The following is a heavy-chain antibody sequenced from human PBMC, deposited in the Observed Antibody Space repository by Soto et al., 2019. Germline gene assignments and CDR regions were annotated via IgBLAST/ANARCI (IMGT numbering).Heavy chain of an antibody. CDR1: GFTFSSYG. Sequence: QVQLVESGGGVVQPGRSLRLSCAASGFTFSSYGMHWVRQAPGKGLEWVAVIWYDGSNKYYADSVKGRFTISRDNSKNTLYLKMNSLRAEDTAVYYCARDKRYCSSTSCHYVDYWGQGTLVTVSS. J-gene: IGHJ4*02. D-gene: IGHD2-2*01. V-gene: IGHV3-33*01. CDR2: IWYDGSNK. CDR3: ARDKRYCSSTSCHYVDY.